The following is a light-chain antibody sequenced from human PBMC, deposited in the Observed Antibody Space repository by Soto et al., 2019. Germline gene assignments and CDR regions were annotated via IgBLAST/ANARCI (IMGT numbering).Light chain of an antibody. J-gene: IGKJ2*01. Sequence: DIQMTQSPSSLSASVGDRVTITCRASQNIIFYLNWYQLKPGKAPKLLIYAASNLQSGVPSRFSGSGSATEFTLTISSLQPEDFATYFCQQRYTTPVYTFGQGTKLEIK. V-gene: IGKV1-39*01. CDR2: AAS. CDR1: QNIIFY. CDR3: QQRYTTPVYT.